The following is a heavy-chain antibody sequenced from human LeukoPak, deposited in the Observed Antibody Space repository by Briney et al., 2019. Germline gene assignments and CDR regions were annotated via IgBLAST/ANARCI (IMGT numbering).Heavy chain of an antibody. CDR3: ARRTATAIPEDY. CDR1: GGSISSYY. CDR2: IYYSGST. D-gene: IGHD2-2*02. Sequence: SETLSLTCTVSGGSISSYYWSWIRQPPGKELEWIGYIYYSGSTNYNPSLKSRVTISVDTSKNQFSLKLSSVTAADTAVYYCARRTATAIPEDYWGQGTLVTVSS. J-gene: IGHJ4*02. V-gene: IGHV4-59*08.